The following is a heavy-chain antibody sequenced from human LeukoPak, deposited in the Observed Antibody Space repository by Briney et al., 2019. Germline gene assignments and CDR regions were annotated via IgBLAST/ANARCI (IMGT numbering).Heavy chain of an antibody. J-gene: IGHJ5*02. CDR1: GYTFTGYY. D-gene: IGHD3-3*01. CDR2: INPNSGGI. V-gene: IGHV1-2*02. Sequence: ASVKVSCKASGYTFTGYYMHWVRQAPGQGLEWMGWINPNSGGINYAQKFQGRVTMTRDTSISTAYMELSRLRSDDTAVYYCARGLQYYDFWSGYYTSWSDPWGQGTLVTVSS. CDR3: ARGLQYYDFWSGYYTSWSDP.